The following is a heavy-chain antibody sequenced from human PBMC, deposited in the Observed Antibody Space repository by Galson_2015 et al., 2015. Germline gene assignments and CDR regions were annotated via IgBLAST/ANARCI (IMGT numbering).Heavy chain of an antibody. CDR1: GFSFTDYY. J-gene: IGHJ6*02. Sequence: SLRLSCAASGFSFTDYYMTWFRQAPGKGLEWVSYISGRASNIYYADSVKGRFTVSRDNAKNSLYLQMNSLRAEDTAVYYCASEGFFITGTTAYYGMDVWGQGTTVTVSS. D-gene: IGHD1-14*01. CDR2: ISGRASNI. V-gene: IGHV3-11*01. CDR3: ASEGFFITGTTAYYGMDV.